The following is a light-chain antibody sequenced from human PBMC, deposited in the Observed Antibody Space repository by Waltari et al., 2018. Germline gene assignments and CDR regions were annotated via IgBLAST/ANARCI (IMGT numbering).Light chain of an antibody. Sequence: EVVLTQSPATLSLSPGARAILPGRASQSVSVYLAWYQQKGGQAPRLLIYDTSKRVPGIPDRFSGSGSGTDFTLTISNLEPEDFAIYYCQQRSDWPVTFGPGTRLDIK. V-gene: IGKV3-11*01. J-gene: IGKJ3*01. CDR3: QQRSDWPVT. CDR1: QSVSVY. CDR2: DTS.